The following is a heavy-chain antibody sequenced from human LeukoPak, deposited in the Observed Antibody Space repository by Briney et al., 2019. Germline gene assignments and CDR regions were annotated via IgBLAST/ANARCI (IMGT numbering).Heavy chain of an antibody. CDR2: ISSSSSTI. J-gene: IGHJ3*02. CDR3: ARWPLWFGELANAFDI. CDR1: GFTFSSYS. V-gene: IGHV3-48*04. D-gene: IGHD3-10*01. Sequence: GGSLRLSCAASGFTFSSYSMNWVRQAPGKGLEWVSYISSSSSTIYYADSVKGRFTISRDNAKNSLYLQMNSLRAEDTAVYYCARWPLWFGELANAFDIWGQGTMVTVSS.